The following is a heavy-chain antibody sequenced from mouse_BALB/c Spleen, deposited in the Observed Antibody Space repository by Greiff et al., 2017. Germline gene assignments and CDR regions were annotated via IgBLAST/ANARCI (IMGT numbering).Heavy chain of an antibody. CDR3: ARDYRYDEGWYFDV. J-gene: IGHJ1*01. D-gene: IGHD2-14*01. V-gene: IGHV1-69*02. CDR1: GYTFTSYW. CDR2: IDPSDSYT. Sequence: VQLQQPGAELVKPGASVKLSCKASGYTFTSYWMHWVKQRPGQGLEWIGEIDPSDSYTNYNQKFKGKATLTVDKSSSTAYMQLSSLTSEDSAVYYCARDYRYDEGWYFDVWGAGTTVTVSS.